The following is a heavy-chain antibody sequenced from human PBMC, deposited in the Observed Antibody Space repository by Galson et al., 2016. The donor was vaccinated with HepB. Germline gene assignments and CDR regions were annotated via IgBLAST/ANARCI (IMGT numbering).Heavy chain of an antibody. Sequence: SLRLSCAGSGFTFRSYGIHWVRQAPGKGLEWVAVISYDGTNNYYADSLKGRFTISRDNSKNTLYLQMNSLRAEDTAVYYCAKDAILACGTGCYADYWGQGTLVTVSS. J-gene: IGHJ4*02. V-gene: IGHV3-30*18. CDR2: ISYDGTNN. CDR1: GFTFRSYG. D-gene: IGHD2-2*01. CDR3: AKDAILACGTGCYADY.